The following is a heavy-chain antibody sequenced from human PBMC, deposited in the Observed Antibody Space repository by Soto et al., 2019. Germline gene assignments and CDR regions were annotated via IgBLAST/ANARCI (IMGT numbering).Heavy chain of an antibody. CDR1: GGSFSGYY. CDR2: INHSGST. D-gene: IGHD3-10*01. CDR3: ASHVWFGELRYWLDP. Sequence: SETLSLTCAVYGGSFSGYYWSWIRQPPGKGLEWIGEINHSGSTNYNPSLKSRVTISVDTSKNQFSLKLSSVTAADTAVYYCASHVWFGELRYWLDPWGKGPLLTASS. J-gene: IGHJ5*02. V-gene: IGHV4-34*01.